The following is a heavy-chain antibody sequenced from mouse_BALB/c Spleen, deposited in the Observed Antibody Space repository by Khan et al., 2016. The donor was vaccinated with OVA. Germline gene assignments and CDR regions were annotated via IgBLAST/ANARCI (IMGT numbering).Heavy chain of an antibody. V-gene: IGHV3-2*02. J-gene: IGHJ2*01. CDR3: AVIRFYYRYSSFDY. CDR2: ISYSGST. D-gene: IGHD2-14*01. Sequence: EVQLQESGPGLVKPSQSLSLTCTVTGYSITSDYAWTWIRQFPGDKLEWMGYISYSGSTSYHPSLKSRISITRDISKNRFFLQLNSVTTEDTATYYCAVIRFYYRYSSFDYGGQGTTLTVSS. CDR1: GYSITSDYA.